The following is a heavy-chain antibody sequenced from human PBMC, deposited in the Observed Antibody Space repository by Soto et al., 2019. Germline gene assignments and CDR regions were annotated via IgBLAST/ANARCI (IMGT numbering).Heavy chain of an antibody. CDR1: GYTFTSYA. V-gene: IGHV1-18*01. CDR2: ISAYNGNT. J-gene: IGHJ4*02. CDR3: ARDAPPEDY. Sequence: QVQLVQSGAEVKKPGASVKVSCKASGYTFTSYAISWVRQAPGQGLEWMGWISAYNGNTNYAQKLQGRVTMTTDTSRSTAYMGLRSLRSDDRAVYSCARDAPPEDYWGQGTLVTSSS.